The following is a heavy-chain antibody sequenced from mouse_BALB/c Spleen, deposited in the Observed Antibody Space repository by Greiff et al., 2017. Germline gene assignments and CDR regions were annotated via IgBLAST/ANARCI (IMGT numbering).Heavy chain of an antibody. V-gene: IGHV1S41*01. CDR2: IAPGSGST. Sequence: DLVKPGASVKLSCKASGYTFTSYWINWIKQRPGQGLEWIGRIAPGSGSTYYNEMFKGKATLTVDTSSSTAYIQLSSLSSEDSAVYFCARVYVGNYYWYFDVWGAGTTVTVSS. CDR1: GYTFTSYW. CDR3: ARVYVGNYYWYFDV. J-gene: IGHJ1*01. D-gene: IGHD2-1*01.